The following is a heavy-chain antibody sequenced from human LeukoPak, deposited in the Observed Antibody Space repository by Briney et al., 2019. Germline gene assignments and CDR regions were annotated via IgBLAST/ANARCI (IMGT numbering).Heavy chain of an antibody. D-gene: IGHD3-10*01. Sequence: GASVKVSCKASGYTFTDYYMHWVRQAPGQGLEWMGWINPNRGGTNYAQKFQGRVTMTRDTSISTAYMELSRLRSDDTAVYYCARVGVRGVYNWFDPWGQGTLVTVSS. V-gene: IGHV1-2*02. CDR3: ARVGVRGVYNWFDP. CDR2: INPNRGGT. J-gene: IGHJ5*02. CDR1: GYTFTDYY.